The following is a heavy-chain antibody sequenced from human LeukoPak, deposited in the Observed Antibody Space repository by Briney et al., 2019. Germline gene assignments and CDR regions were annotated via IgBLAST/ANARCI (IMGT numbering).Heavy chain of an antibody. D-gene: IGHD3-10*01. Sequence: SVKVSCKASGGTFISYVISWVRQAPGQGLEWMGGIIPIFGTANYAQKFQGRVTITADESTSTAYMELSSLRSEDTAVYYCARASYYYGSGIGGLLYDYWGQGTLVTVSS. V-gene: IGHV1-69*01. CDR1: GGTFISYV. CDR2: IIPIFGTA. J-gene: IGHJ4*02. CDR3: ARASYYYGSGIGGLLYDY.